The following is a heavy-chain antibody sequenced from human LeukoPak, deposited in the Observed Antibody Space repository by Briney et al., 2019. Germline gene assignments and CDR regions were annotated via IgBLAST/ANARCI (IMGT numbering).Heavy chain of an antibody. CDR1: GFSFSTSW. Sequence: GGSLRLSCVDSGFSFSTSWMHWVRQTPGKELLWLSRISSDGTNTKYADSVKGRFTISRDNAKSTLYLQMNSLRAEDTAVYYCARDQTQAGPTTVDYWGQGTLVTVSS. D-gene: IGHD1-14*01. CDR2: ISSDGTNT. V-gene: IGHV3-74*01. J-gene: IGHJ4*02. CDR3: ARDQTQAGPTTVDY.